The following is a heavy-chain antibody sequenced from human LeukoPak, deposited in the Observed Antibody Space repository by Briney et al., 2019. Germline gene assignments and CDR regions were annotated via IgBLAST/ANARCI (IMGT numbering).Heavy chain of an antibody. CDR2: IYYSGST. V-gene: IGHV4-59*01. CDR3: ARGDTVVTPGPFGY. D-gene: IGHD4-23*01. Sequence: SETLSLTCTVSGGSISSYYWSWIRQPPGKGLEWIGYIYYSGSTNYNPSLKSRVTISVDTSKNQFSLKLSSVTAADTAVYYCARGDTVVTPGPFGYWGQGTLVTVSS. J-gene: IGHJ4*02. CDR1: GGSISSYY.